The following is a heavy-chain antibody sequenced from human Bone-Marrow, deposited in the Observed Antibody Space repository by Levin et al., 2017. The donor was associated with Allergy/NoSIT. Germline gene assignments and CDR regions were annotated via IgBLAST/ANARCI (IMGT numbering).Heavy chain of an antibody. Sequence: SCAASGFTFSSYGMHWVRQAPGKGLEWVAVIWYDGSNKYYADSVKGRFTISRDNSKNTLYLQMNSLRAEDTAVYYCARVCYYGSGSYYSYYYYYYMDVWGKGTTVTVSS. J-gene: IGHJ6*03. CDR3: ARVCYYGSGSYYSYYYYYYMDV. D-gene: IGHD3-10*01. V-gene: IGHV3-33*01. CDR1: GFTFSSYG. CDR2: IWYDGSNK.